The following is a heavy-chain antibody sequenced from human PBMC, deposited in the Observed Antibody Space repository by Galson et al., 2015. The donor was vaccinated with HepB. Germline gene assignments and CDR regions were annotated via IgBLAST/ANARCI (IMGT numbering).Heavy chain of an antibody. CDR1: GFTFSSYA. D-gene: IGHD6-13*01. V-gene: IGHV3-23*01. J-gene: IGHJ6*02. CDR2: ISGSGGST. CDR3: AKVPEMGIAAAAYGMDV. Sequence: SLRLSCAASGFTFSSYAMSWVRQAPGKGLEWVSAISGSGGSTYYADSVKGRFTISRDNSKNTLYLQMNSLRAEDTAVYYCAKVPEMGIAAAAYGMDVWGQGTTVTVSS.